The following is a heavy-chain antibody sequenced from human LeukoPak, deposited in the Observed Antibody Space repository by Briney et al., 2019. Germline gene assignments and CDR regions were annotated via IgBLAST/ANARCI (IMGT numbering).Heavy chain of an antibody. J-gene: IGHJ3*02. D-gene: IGHD1-20*01. CDR3: ARGSNNWNVDTFDI. CDR2: MNPNSGNT. CDR1: GYTFTSYD. V-gene: IGHV1-8*03. Sequence: LEASVKVSCKASGYTFTSYDINWVRQATGQGLEWMGWMNPNSGNTGYAQKFQGRVTITRNTSISTAYMELSSLRSEDTAVYYCARGSNNWNVDTFDIWGQGTMVTVSS.